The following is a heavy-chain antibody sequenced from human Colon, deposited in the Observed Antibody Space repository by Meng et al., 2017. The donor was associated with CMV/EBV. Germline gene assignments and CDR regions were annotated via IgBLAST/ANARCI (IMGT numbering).Heavy chain of an antibody. CDR2: LYSSGDT. V-gene: IGHV3-66*03. Sequence: GESLKISCAASGFTFSNYIMSWVRQAPGKGLEWVSFLYSSGDTYYADSVKGRFTISRDNSMNTLYLQMGSLRSEDTAVYYCVRDVLGYSSSSVALDLWGQGTMVTVSS. D-gene: IGHD6-6*01. J-gene: IGHJ3*01. CDR1: GFTFSNYI. CDR3: VRDVLGYSSSSVALDL.